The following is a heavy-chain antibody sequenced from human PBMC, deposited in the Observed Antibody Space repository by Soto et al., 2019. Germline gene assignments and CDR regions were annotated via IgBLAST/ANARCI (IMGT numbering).Heavy chain of an antibody. V-gene: IGHV1-69*01. CDR2: IIPIFGTA. D-gene: IGHD1-7*01. J-gene: IGHJ5*02. CDR1: GGPFISYA. Sequence: SVKVSCPASGGPFISYAIIWVRQAPGQGLEWMGGIIPIFGTANYAQKFQGRVTITADESTSTAYMELSSLRSEDTAVYYCARRTGTTWFDPWGQGTLVTVSS. CDR3: ARRTGTTWFDP.